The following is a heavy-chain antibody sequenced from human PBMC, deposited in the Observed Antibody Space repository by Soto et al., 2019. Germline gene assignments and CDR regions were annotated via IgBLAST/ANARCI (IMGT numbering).Heavy chain of an antibody. CDR3: ARDWVASDTPYYFDY. CDR2: LIPIFGTA. D-gene: IGHD2-15*01. J-gene: IGHJ4*02. CDR1: GGTFSSYA. V-gene: IGHV1-69*01. Sequence: QVQLVQSGAEVKKPGSSVKVSCKASGGTFSSYAISWVRQAPGQGLEWMGGLIPIFGTANYAQRFQGRVTITADESTSTAYMELSSLRSEDTAVYYCARDWVASDTPYYFDYWGQGTLVTVSS.